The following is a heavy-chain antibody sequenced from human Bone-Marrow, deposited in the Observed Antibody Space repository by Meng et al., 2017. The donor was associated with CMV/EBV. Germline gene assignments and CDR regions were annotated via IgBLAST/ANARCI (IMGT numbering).Heavy chain of an antibody. D-gene: IGHD3-22*01. CDR3: ARDNPMMAKGGAFDI. CDR2: IYHSGST. CDR1: GGSISRSNW. J-gene: IGHJ3*02. V-gene: IGHV4-4*02. Sequence: SETLSLTCAVSGGSISRSNWWSWVRQPPGKGLEWIGEIYHSGSTNYNPSLKSRVTISVDKSKNQFSLKLSSVTAADTAVYYCARDNPMMAKGGAFDIWGQGTMVTVSS.